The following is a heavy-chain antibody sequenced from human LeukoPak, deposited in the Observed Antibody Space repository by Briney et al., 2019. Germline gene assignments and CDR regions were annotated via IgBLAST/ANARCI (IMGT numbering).Heavy chain of an antibody. Sequence: GGSLRLSCAASGFTFSNYGMNWVRQAPGKGLEWVSYISSSSSTIYYADSVKGRFTISRDNAKNSLYLQMNSLRAEDTAVYYCATEGSGSSYYYYYYMDAWGKGTTVTVSS. V-gene: IGHV3-48*01. CDR1: GFTFSNYG. D-gene: IGHD3-10*01. CDR3: ATEGSGSSYYYYYYMDA. CDR2: ISSSSSTI. J-gene: IGHJ6*03.